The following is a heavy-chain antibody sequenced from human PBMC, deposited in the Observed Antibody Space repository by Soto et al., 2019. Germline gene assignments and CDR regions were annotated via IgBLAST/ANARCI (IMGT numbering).Heavy chain of an antibody. CDR1: GYTFTSYC. CDR3: ARDKGSYGMDV. CDR2: ISAYNGNT. V-gene: IGHV1-18*04. J-gene: IGHJ6*02. Sequence: WASAKVSFKASGYTFTSYCISWVRQAPGQGLEWMGWISAYNGNTNYAQKLQGRVTMTTDTSTSTAYMELRSLRSDDTAVYYCARDKGSYGMDVWGQGTTVTVSS.